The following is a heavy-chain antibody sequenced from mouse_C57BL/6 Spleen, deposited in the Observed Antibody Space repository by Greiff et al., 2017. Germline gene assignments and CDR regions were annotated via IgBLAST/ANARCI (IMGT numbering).Heavy chain of an antibody. CDR2: ISSGSSTI. Sequence: EVKLEESGGGLVKPGGSLKLSCAASGFTFSDYGMHWVRQAPEKGLEWVAYISSGSSTIYYADTVKGRFTISRDNAKNTLFLQMTSLRSEDTAMYYCARKLGREYAMDYWGQGTSVTVSS. J-gene: IGHJ4*01. D-gene: IGHD4-1*01. V-gene: IGHV5-17*01. CDR1: GFTFSDYG. CDR3: ARKLGREYAMDY.